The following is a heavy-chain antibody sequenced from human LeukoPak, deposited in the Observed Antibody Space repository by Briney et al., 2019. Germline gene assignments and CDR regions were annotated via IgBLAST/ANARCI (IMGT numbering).Heavy chain of an antibody. CDR1: GFTFSSYG. V-gene: IGHV3-30*03. CDR3: ARGDPPIVGATTYIDY. CDR2: ISYDGSNK. Sequence: GGSLRLSCAASGFTFSSYGMHWVRQAPGKGLEWVAVISYDGSNKYYADSVKGRFTISRDNSKNTLYLQMNSLRAEDTAVYYCARGDPPIVGATTYIDYWGQGTLVTVSS. D-gene: IGHD1-26*01. J-gene: IGHJ4*02.